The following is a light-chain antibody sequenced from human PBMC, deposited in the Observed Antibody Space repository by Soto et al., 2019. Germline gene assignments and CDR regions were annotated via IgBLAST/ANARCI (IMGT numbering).Light chain of an antibody. CDR3: QQRSNWPPVT. CDR2: GAF. CDR1: PSVTNY. J-gene: IGKJ4*01. Sequence: EIVLTQSPATLSLSPGERATLSCRASPSVTNYLAWYQQKPGQAPRLVIYGAFNRATGIPARFSGSGSGTDFTLTISSLEPEDFAVYYCQQRSNWPPVTFGGGTKVDI. V-gene: IGKV3-11*01.